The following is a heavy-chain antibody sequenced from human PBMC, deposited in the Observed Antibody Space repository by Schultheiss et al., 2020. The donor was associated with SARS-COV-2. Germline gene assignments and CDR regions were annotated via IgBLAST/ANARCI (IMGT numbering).Heavy chain of an antibody. V-gene: IGHV3-30-3*01. Sequence: GGSLRLSFAASGFTFSNYAMHWVRQAPGKGLEWVAVISYDGSNTYYADSVKGRFTISRDNSKNTLYLQMNSLRAEDTAVYYCAKETPVVTPPSFDYWGQGTLVTVSS. CDR3: AKETPVVTPPSFDY. D-gene: IGHD4-23*01. CDR2: ISYDGSNT. CDR1: GFTFSNYA. J-gene: IGHJ4*02.